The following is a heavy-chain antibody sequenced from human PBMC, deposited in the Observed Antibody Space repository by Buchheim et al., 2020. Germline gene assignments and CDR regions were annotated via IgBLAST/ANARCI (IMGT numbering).Heavy chain of an antibody. D-gene: IGHD6-6*01. V-gene: IGHV3-30*04. Sequence: QVQLVESGGGVVQPGRSLRLSCAASGFTFSSYAMHWVRQAPGKGLEWVAVKSYDGSNKYYADSVKGRFTISRDNSKNTLYLQMNSLRAEDTAVYYCARDLNSGRRGSSFQYWGQGTL. J-gene: IGHJ4*02. CDR3: ARDLNSGRRGSSFQY. CDR2: KSYDGSNK. CDR1: GFTFSSYA.